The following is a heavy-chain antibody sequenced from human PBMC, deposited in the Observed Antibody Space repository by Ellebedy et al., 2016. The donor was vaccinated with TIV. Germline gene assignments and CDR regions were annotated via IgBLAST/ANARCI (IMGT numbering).Heavy chain of an antibody. V-gene: IGHV3-30*02. CDR3: AKSGKVGASV. Sequence: PGGSLRLSCAASGFIFSNYGMHWVRQAPGKGLEWVAFIRADGFQTYYADSLKGRFTISRDNSNNTLYLQMTSLRPEDTALYYCAKSGKVGASVWGQGSLVTVSS. CDR2: IRADGFQT. CDR1: GFIFSNYG. D-gene: IGHD1-26*01. J-gene: IGHJ4*02.